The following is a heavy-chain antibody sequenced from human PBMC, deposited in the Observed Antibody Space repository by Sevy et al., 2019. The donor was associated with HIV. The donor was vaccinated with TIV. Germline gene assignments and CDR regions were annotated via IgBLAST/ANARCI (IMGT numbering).Heavy chain of an antibody. Sequence: PETLSLTCTVSGGSISSYYWSWIRQPPGKGLEWIGYIYYSGSTNYNPSLKSRVTISVDTSKNQFSLKLSSVTAADTAVYYCARSPGRDIVVVPAARGSFDYWGQGTLVTVSS. CDR2: IYYSGST. J-gene: IGHJ4*02. CDR3: ARSPGRDIVVVPAARGSFDY. V-gene: IGHV4-59*01. CDR1: GGSISSYY. D-gene: IGHD2-2*01.